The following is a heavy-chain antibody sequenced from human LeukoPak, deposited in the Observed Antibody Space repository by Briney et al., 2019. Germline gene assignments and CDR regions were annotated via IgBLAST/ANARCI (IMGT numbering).Heavy chain of an antibody. J-gene: IGHJ4*02. CDR1: GVSFSGYY. Sequence: SETLSLTCAVYGVSFSGYYWSWIRQPPGKGLEWIGEINHSGSTNYNPSLKSRVTISVDTSKNQFSLKLSSVTAADTAVYYCAREGDYDYVWGSYPLGYWGQGTLVTVSS. CDR2: INHSGST. V-gene: IGHV4-34*01. CDR3: AREGDYDYVWGSYPLGY. D-gene: IGHD3-16*02.